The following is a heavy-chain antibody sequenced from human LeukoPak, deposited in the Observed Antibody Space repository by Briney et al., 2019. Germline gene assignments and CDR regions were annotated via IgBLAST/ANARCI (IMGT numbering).Heavy chain of an antibody. Sequence: GASVKVSCKASGYTFTGYYMHWVRQAPGQGLEWMGWINPNSGGTNYAQKFQGKVTMTRDTSISTAYMELSRLRSDDTAVYYCARDRNLHRYYYGPGGYYYMDVWGKGTTVTISS. CDR1: GYTFTGYY. J-gene: IGHJ6*03. CDR3: ARDRNLHRYYYGPGGYYYMDV. CDR2: INPNSGGT. V-gene: IGHV1-2*02. D-gene: IGHD3-10*01.